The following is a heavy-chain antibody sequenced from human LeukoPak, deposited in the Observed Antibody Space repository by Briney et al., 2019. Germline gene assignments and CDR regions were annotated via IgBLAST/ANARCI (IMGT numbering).Heavy chain of an antibody. CDR1: GFTVSSNY. CDR3: AKSPGSGLPHNWFDP. D-gene: IGHD2-15*01. Sequence: GGSLRLSCAASGFTVSSNYMSWVRQAPGKGLEWVSVIYSGGSTYYADSVKGRFTISRDNSKNTLYLQMNSLRAEDTAVYYCAKSPGSGLPHNWFDPWGQGTLVTVSS. CDR2: IYSGGST. V-gene: IGHV3-53*01. J-gene: IGHJ5*02.